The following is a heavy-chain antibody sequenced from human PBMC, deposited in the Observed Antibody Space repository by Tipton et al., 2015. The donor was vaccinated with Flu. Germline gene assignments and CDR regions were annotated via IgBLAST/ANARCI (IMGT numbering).Heavy chain of an antibody. CDR3: ARDPGSGWYRDWYFDL. CDR2: IYYSGST. CDR1: GGSISSYY. D-gene: IGHD6-19*01. J-gene: IGHJ2*01. Sequence: TLSLTCTVSGGSISSYYWSWIRQPPGKGLEWIGYIYYSGSTSYNPSLKSRVTISVDTSKNQFSLKLSSVTAADTAVDYCARDPGSGWYRDWYFDLWGRGTLVTVSS. V-gene: IGHV4-59*01.